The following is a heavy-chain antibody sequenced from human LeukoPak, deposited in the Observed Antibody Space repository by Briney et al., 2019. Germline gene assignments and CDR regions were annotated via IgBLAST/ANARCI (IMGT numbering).Heavy chain of an antibody. Sequence: GGSLRLSCVGSGFVFRSHAMSWVRQAPEKGLEFVSGIYENGGTTYYADSVKGRFSISRDNSKNTLYLQMDSLRGEDTAVYYCAKDFRIGYSAHFDYWGQGALVTVSS. CDR3: AKDFRIGYSAHFDY. D-gene: IGHD2-21*01. CDR1: GFVFRSHA. V-gene: IGHV3-23*01. CDR2: IYENGGTT. J-gene: IGHJ4*02.